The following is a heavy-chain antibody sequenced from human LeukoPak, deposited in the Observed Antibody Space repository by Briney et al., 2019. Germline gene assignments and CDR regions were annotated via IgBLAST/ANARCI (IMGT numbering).Heavy chain of an antibody. D-gene: IGHD6-13*01. J-gene: IGHJ4*02. Sequence: PGGSLRLSCAASGFTFSSYSMNWVRQAPGKGLEWVSSISSSSSYIYYADSVKGRFTISRDNAKNSLYLQMNSLRAEDTAVYYCARERCPDSRIDYWGQGTLVTVSS. CDR1: GFTFSSYS. CDR2: ISSSSSYI. V-gene: IGHV3-21*01. CDR3: ARERCPDSRIDY.